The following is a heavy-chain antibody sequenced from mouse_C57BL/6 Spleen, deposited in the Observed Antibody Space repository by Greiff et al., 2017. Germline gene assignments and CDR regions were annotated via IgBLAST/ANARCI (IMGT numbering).Heavy chain of an antibody. D-gene: IGHD3-3*01. CDR1: GFSLTSYG. V-gene: IGHV2-2*01. CDR3: ARNLGEIRRGYFDV. Sequence: VQLQESGPGLVQPSQSLSITCTVSGFSLTSYGVHWVRQSPGKGLEWLGVIWSGGSTDYNAAFISRLSISKDNSKSQVFFKMNSLQADDTAIYYCARNLGEIRRGYFDVWGTGTTVTVSS. J-gene: IGHJ1*03. CDR2: IWSGGST.